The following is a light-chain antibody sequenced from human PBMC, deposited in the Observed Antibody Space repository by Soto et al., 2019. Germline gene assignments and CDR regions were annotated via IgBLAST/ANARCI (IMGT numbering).Light chain of an antibody. CDR1: QSVSDY. CDR3: QQYGSSGT. Sequence: EIVLTQSPATLSLSPGERATLSCRASQSVSDYLAWYQQKPDQAPRLLIYGASNRATGIPDRFSGSGSGTDFTLTISRLEPEDFAVYYCQQYGSSGTFGQGTKVDIK. J-gene: IGKJ1*01. V-gene: IGKV3-20*01. CDR2: GAS.